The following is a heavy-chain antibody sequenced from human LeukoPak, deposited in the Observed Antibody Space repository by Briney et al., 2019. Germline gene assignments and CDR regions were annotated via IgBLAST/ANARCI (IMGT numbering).Heavy chain of an antibody. V-gene: IGHV1-2*02. CDR1: GYTFTGYY. Sequence: ASVKVSCKTSGYTFTGYYTNWVRQAPEQGLEWMGWINPNSGGTKYAQNFQGRVTMTRDTSISTAYMELSRLTSDDTAIYFCARDLADDGLFDYWGQGTLVTVSS. J-gene: IGHJ4*02. CDR3: ARDLADDGLFDY. D-gene: IGHD1-1*01. CDR2: INPNSGGT.